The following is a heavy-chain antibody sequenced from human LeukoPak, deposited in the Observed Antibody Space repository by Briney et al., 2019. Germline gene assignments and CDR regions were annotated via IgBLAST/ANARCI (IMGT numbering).Heavy chain of an antibody. CDR3: ARVPKEMATTMGLDY. J-gene: IGHJ4*02. CDR1: GYTFTSYY. CDR2: INPSGGST. D-gene: IGHD5-24*01. Sequence: ASVKVSCKASGYTFTSYYMHWVRQAPGQGLEWMGIINPSGGSTSYAQKFQGRVTMTRDMSTSTVYMELSSLRSEDTAVCYCARVPKEMATTMGLDYWGQGTLVTVSS. V-gene: IGHV1-46*01.